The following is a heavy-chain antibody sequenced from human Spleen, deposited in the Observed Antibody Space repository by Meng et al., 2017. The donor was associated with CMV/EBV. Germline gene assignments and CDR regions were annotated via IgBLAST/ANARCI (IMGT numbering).Heavy chain of an antibody. V-gene: IGHV3-30-3*01. CDR2: ISFDGTNQ. D-gene: IGHD3-16*01. J-gene: IGHJ6*02. Sequence: GESLKISCAASGFTFTSHAMHWVRQSPGKGLEWVAVISFDGTNQFDADSVRGRFTISRDNSKNTLYLQMNGLRPEDTGVYICARQRVTDLRGGGGMDVWGQGTPVTVSS. CDR1: GFTFTSHA. CDR3: ARQRVTDLRGGGGMDV.